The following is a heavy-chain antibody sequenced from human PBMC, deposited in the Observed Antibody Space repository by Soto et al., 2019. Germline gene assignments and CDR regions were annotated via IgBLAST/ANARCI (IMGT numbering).Heavy chain of an antibody. Sequence: SETLSLTCTVSGVSIISYYWSWILQPPWKGLEWIGYIYYSGSTNYNPSLKSRVTISVDTSKNQFSLKLSSVTAADTAVYYCARDRGGHYYGSGRYYNAPPPSGMAGPAQRTTLTVSS. CDR1: GVSIISYY. J-gene: IGHJ6*02. CDR2: IYYSGST. CDR3: ARDRGGHYYGSGRYYNAPPPSGMAG. V-gene: IGHV4-59*01. D-gene: IGHD3-10*01.